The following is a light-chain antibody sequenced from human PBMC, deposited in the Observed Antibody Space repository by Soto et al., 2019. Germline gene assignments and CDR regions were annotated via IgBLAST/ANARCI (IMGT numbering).Light chain of an antibody. CDR2: DAS. CDR3: QQYNSSPWT. CDR1: QSISSW. J-gene: IGKJ1*01. Sequence: DIHMTHSPSTLSASVGDRVTITCRASQSISSWLAWYQQKPGKAPKLLIYDASSLESGVPSRFSGSGSGTEFTLTISSLQPDDFASYYCQQYNSSPWTFGQGTKVEIK. V-gene: IGKV1-5*01.